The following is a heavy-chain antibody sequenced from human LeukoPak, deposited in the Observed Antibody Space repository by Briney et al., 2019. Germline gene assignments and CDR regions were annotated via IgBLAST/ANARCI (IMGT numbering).Heavy chain of an antibody. CDR2: INPSSGGT. CDR1: GYTFTDYY. CDR3: ARLRYVGSGYPFDY. J-gene: IGHJ4*02. Sequence: ASVKVSCKASGYTFTDYYMHWVRQAPGQGLEWMGWINPSSGGTNYAQSFQGSVTMARDTSITTAFMELSRLISDDTAVYYCARLRYVGSGYPFDYWGQGTLVTVSS. V-gene: IGHV1-2*02. D-gene: IGHD3-22*01.